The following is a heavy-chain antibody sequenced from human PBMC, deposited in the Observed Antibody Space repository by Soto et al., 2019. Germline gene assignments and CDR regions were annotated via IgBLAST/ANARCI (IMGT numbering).Heavy chain of an antibody. CDR1: AASFSKYY. CDR3: ASVTFGVVVLDH. Sequence: SETLSLTCTVSAASFSKYYWTWIRQPPGKGLEWIGYVYFNGNTNYIPSLKRRVSISIDTSKNHISLTLNSVTAADTAVYHCASVTFGVVVLDHWGQGTRVTVSS. D-gene: IGHD3-16*01. V-gene: IGHV4-59*01. J-gene: IGHJ4*02. CDR2: VYFNGNT.